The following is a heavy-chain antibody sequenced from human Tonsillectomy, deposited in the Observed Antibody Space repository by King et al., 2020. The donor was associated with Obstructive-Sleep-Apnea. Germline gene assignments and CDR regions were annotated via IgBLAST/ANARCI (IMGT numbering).Heavy chain of an antibody. CDR1: GGSISSGDYY. D-gene: IGHD3-10*01. V-gene: IGHV4-30-4*01. CDR3: ARANVLLWFGELLPPTYFDY. Sequence: MQLQESGPGLVKPSQTLSLTCTVSGGSISSGDYYWSWIRQPPGKGLEWIGYIYYSGSTYYNPSLKSRVTISVDTSKNQFSLKLSSVTAADTAVYSCARANVLLWFGELLPPTYFDYWGQGTLVTVSS. J-gene: IGHJ4*02. CDR2: IYYSGST.